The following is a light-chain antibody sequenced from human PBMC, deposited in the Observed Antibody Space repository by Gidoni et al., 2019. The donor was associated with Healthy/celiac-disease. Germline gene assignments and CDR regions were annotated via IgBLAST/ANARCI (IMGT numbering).Light chain of an antibody. CDR3: QSYDSSLGGSV. V-gene: IGLV1-40*01. Sequence: QSVLTQRPSVSGAPGQRVTISCTGSSSNIGAGYDVHWYQQLPGTAPKLLIYGNSNRPSGVPDRFSGSKSGTSASLAITGLQAEDEADYYCQSYDSSLGGSVFGTGTKVTVL. CDR1: SSNIGAGYD. CDR2: GNS. J-gene: IGLJ1*01.